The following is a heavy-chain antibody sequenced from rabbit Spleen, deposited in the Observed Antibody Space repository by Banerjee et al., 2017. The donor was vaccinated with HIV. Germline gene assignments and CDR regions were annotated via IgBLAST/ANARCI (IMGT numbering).Heavy chain of an antibody. Sequence: EQLEESGGGLVQPEGSLTLTCKASGVSLHDKDVMCWVRQAPGKGLEWIGIIYPIIQTTYYANWVNGRFTISSDNAQNTVDLQMNSLTAADTATYFCAREDVGGSVSLWGPGTLVTVS. J-gene: IGHJ4*01. D-gene: IGHD1-1*01. V-gene: IGHV1S47*01. CDR3: AREDVGGSVSL. CDR1: GVSLHDKD. CDR2: IYPIIQTT.